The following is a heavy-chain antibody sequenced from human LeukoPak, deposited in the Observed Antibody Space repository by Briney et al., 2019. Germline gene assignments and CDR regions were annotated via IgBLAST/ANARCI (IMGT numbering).Heavy chain of an antibody. J-gene: IGHJ5*02. D-gene: IGHD2-21*01. Sequence: SETLSLTCTVSGGSISSGDYYWSWIRQPPGKGLEWIGYIYYSENTYYNPSLKRRVAISVDTSKNQFSLKLSSVTAADTAVYYCARDCKLAYCGGAPTIGFDPWGQGTLVTVSS. CDR3: ARDCKLAYCGGAPTIGFDP. CDR2: IYYSENT. CDR1: GGSISSGDYY. V-gene: IGHV4-30-4*02.